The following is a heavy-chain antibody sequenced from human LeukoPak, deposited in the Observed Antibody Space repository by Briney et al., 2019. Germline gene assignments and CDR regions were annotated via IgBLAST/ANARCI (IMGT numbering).Heavy chain of an antibody. V-gene: IGHV5-51*01. J-gene: IGHJ3*02. CDR1: GNSFTSYW. CDR3: ASRWRAAAGPPPWFDI. CDR2: IYPGDSDT. D-gene: IGHD6-13*01. Sequence: GESLKISCKGSGNSFTSYWIGWVRQMPGKGLEWMGIIYPGDSDTRYSPSFQGQVTISADKSISTAYLQWSSLKASDTAMYYCASRWRAAAGPPPWFDIWGQGTMVTVSS.